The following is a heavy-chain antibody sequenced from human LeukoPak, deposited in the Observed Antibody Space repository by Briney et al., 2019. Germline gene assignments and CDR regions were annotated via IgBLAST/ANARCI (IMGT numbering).Heavy chain of an antibody. J-gene: IGHJ4*02. CDR2: IHYSGST. CDR3: ARGGGSWYADY. Sequence: SETLSLTCSVSGGSISSYYWSWIRQPPEKGLEWIGYIHYSGSTSYNPSLKSRVTMSVDTSKNQFSLKVSSVTAADTAVYYCARGGGSWYADYWGQGILVAVSS. CDR1: GGSISSYY. V-gene: IGHV4-59*01. D-gene: IGHD6-13*01.